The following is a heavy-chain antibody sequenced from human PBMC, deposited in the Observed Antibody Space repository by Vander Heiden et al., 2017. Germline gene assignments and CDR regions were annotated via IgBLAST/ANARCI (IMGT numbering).Heavy chain of an antibody. J-gene: IGHJ6*02. D-gene: IGHD2-2*02. CDR2: IWYDGSNK. Sequence: QVQLVESGGGVVQPGRSLRLSCAASGFTFTSYGMRWVRQAAGKGLEWVAVIWYDGSNKYYADSVKGRFTISRDNSKNTLYLQMNSLRAEDTAVYYCARATVVPAAIGSLDVWGQGTTVTVSS. CDR3: ARATVVPAAIGSLDV. V-gene: IGHV3-33*01. CDR1: GFTFTSYG.